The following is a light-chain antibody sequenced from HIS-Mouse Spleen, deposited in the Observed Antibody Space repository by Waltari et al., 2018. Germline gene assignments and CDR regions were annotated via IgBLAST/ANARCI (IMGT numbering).Light chain of an antibody. Sequence: SYELTQPPSVSVSPGQTARITCSGDALPKKYAYWYQQKSGQAPVLVIYEDSKRPSGIPERLSDSSSGTMATLTISGAQVEDEADYYCYSTDSSGNHARVFGGGTKLTVL. J-gene: IGLJ3*02. V-gene: IGLV3-10*01. CDR2: EDS. CDR3: YSTDSSGNHARV. CDR1: ALPKKY.